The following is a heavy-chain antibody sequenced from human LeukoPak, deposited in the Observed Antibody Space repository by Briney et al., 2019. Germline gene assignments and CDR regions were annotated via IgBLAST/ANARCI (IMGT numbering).Heavy chain of an antibody. D-gene: IGHD6-6*01. CDR3: ARDTRIAARPDYYYYYMDV. Sequence: SQTLSLTCAVSGGSISSGDYPWSWIRQHPGKGLEWIGYIYYSGSTYYNPSLKSRVTISVDTSKNQFSLKLSSVTAADTAVYYCARDTRIAARPDYYYYYMDVWGKGTTVTVSS. V-gene: IGHV4-31*11. J-gene: IGHJ6*03. CDR2: IYYSGST. CDR1: GGSISSGDYP.